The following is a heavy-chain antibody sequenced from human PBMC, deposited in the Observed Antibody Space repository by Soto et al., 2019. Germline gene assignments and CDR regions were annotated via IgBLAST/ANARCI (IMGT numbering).Heavy chain of an antibody. CDR1: GFTVSSNY. Sequence: GGSLRLSCAASGFTVSSNYMSWVRQAPGKGLEWVSVIYSGGSTYNADSVKGRFTISRHNSKNTLYLQMNSLRAEDTAVYYCASFVREDSSGYHFYFYYGMDVWGQGTTVTVSS. J-gene: IGHJ6*02. D-gene: IGHD3-22*01. CDR3: ASFVREDSSGYHFYFYYGMDV. CDR2: IYSGGST. V-gene: IGHV3-53*04.